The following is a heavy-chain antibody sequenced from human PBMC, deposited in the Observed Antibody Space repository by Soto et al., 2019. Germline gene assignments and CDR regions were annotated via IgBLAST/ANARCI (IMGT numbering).Heavy chain of an antibody. V-gene: IGHV3-23*01. D-gene: IGHD2-21*01. J-gene: IGHJ3*02. CDR1: GFMFNNSA. Sequence: PWGSLRLSCTASGFMFNNSAMTWVRQAPGQGLQWVASVSDNGGSRGGTYYADSVKGRFTISRDNSKNTLYLQLDSLTGADTAVYYCASAKAVVIAALGIWGQGTMVTVSS. CDR3: ASAKAVVIAALGI. CDR2: VSDNGGSRGGT.